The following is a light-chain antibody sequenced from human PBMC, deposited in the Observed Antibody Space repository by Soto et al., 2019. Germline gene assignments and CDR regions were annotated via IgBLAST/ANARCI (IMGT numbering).Light chain of an antibody. CDR3: LQDDTHPYT. CDR1: QAIRND. Sequence: AIQMTQSPPSLAASVGDRVTFTCRASQAIRNDLGWYQQKPGKAPRLLIYAASTLVSGVPSRFSGSGSGTDFTLTISSLQPEDFATYYCLQDDTHPYTFGQGSKLEIK. V-gene: IGKV1-6*02. CDR2: AAS. J-gene: IGKJ2*01.